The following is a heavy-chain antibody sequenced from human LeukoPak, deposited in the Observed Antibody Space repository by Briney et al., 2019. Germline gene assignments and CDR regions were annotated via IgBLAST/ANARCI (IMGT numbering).Heavy chain of an antibody. CDR1: GFTFSSYA. J-gene: IGHJ4*02. V-gene: IGHV3-23*01. CDR3: ARVSGVVVVTAAFDY. CDR2: ISGSGGST. D-gene: IGHD2-21*02. Sequence: GGSLRLSCAASGFTFSSYAMSWVRQAPGKGLEWVSAISGSGGSTYYADSVKGRFTISRDNSKNTLYLQMNSLRAEDTAVYYCARVSGVVVVTAAFDYWGQGTLVTVSS.